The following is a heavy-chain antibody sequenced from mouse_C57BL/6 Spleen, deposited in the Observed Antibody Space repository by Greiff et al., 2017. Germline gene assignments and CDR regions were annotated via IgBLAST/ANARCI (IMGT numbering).Heavy chain of an antibody. CDR3: AKIYCNYYFDY. D-gene: IGHD2-1*01. V-gene: IGHV1-82*01. CDR1: GYAFSSSW. J-gene: IGHJ2*01. Sequence: QVQLQQSGPELVKPGASVKISCKASGYAFSSSWMNWVKQRPGKGLEWIGRIYPGDGDTNYNGKFKGKATVTADKSSSTAYMQLSSLTSDDSSVCFCAKIYCNYYFDYWGQGTTLTVSS. CDR2: IYPGDGDT.